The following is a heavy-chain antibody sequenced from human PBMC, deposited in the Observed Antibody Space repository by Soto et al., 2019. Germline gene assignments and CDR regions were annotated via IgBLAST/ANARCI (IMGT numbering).Heavy chain of an antibody. J-gene: IGHJ3*02. D-gene: IGHD3-3*01. CDR3: ARSGAQVTIFGVVSRSDGDAFDI. CDR2: INPNGGST. Sequence: GASVKVSCKASGYTFTAYYMNWARQAPGQGLEWMGWINPNGGSTSYAQKFQGRVTMTRDTSTSTVYMELSSLRSEDTAVYYCARSGAQVTIFGVVSRSDGDAFDIWGQGTMVTVSS. CDR1: GYTFTAYY. V-gene: IGHV1-46*01.